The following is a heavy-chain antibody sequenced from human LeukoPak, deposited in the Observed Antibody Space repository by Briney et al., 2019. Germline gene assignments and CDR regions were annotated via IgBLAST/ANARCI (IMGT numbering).Heavy chain of an antibody. J-gene: IGHJ4*02. CDR1: GYTLTGLS. CDR3: ATGVRGTIAAAGPLDY. D-gene: IGHD6-13*01. CDR2: FDPEDGET. V-gene: IGHV1-24*01. Sequence: GASVKVSCKVSGYTLTGLSMHWVRQAPGKGLEWRGGFDPEDGETIYAQKFQGRVTMTEDTSTDTAYMELSSLRSEDTAVYYCATGVRGTIAAAGPLDYWGQGTLVTVSS.